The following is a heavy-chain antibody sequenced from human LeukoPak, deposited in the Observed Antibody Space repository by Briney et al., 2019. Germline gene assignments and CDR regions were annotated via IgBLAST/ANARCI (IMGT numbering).Heavy chain of an antibody. D-gene: IGHD5-18*01. CDR1: GFTFSSYA. V-gene: IGHV3-23*01. CDR3: AKDRGYSYGYFDY. CDR2: ISGSGGST. J-gene: IGHJ4*02. Sequence: GGSLRLSCAASGFTFSSYAMSWVRQAPGKGLEWVSAISGSGGSTYYADSVEGRFTISRDNSKNTLYLQMNSLRAEDTAVYYCAKDRGYSYGYFDYWGQGTLVTVSS.